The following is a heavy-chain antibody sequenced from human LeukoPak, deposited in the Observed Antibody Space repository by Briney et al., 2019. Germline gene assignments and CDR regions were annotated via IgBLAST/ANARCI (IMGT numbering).Heavy chain of an antibody. Sequence: ASVKVSFKASGFTFTSSAVQWVRQARGQRPEWIGWIVVGSGNTNYAQKFQERVTITRDMSTSTAYMELSSLRSEDTAVYYCAADLGDRSSGYPLDYWGQGTLVTVSS. V-gene: IGHV1-58*01. J-gene: IGHJ4*02. CDR3: AADLGDRSSGYPLDY. CDR1: GFTFTSSA. D-gene: IGHD3-22*01. CDR2: IVVGSGNT.